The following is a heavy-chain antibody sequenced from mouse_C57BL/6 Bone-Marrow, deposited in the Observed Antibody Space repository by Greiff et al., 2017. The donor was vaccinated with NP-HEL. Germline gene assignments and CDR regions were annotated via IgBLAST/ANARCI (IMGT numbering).Heavy chain of an antibody. D-gene: IGHD2-1*01. CDR3: ARGYYGNYLAWFAY. CDR2: IDPANGNT. J-gene: IGHJ3*01. Sequence: VQLQQSVAELVRPGASVKLSCTAFGFNIKNTYMHWVKQRPEQGLEWIGRIDPANGNTKYAPKFQGKATIPADTSSNTAYLQLSSLTSEDTAIYYCARGYYGNYLAWFAYWGQGTLVTVSA. CDR1: GFNIKNTY. V-gene: IGHV14-3*01.